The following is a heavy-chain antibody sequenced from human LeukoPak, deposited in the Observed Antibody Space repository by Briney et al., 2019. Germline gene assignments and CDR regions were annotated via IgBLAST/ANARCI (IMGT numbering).Heavy chain of an antibody. V-gene: IGHV1-69*06. CDR2: IIPIFGTA. CDR1: GGTFSSYA. J-gene: IGHJ4*02. Sequence: GASVKVSCKASGGTFSSYAISWVRQAPGQGLEWMGGIIPIFGTANYAQKFQGRVTITADKSTSTAYMKLSSLRSEDTAVYYCAREYDYDVDYWGQGTLVTVSS. D-gene: IGHD4-17*01. CDR3: AREYDYDVDY.